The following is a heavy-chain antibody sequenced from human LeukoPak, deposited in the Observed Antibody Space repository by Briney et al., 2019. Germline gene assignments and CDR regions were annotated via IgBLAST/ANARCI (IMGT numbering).Heavy chain of an antibody. Sequence: ASVKVSCKASGGTFSSYAISWVRQAPGQGLEWMGGIIPIFGTANYAQKFQGRVTITTDESTSTAYMELSSLRSEDTAVYYCARWGEEVGATSPAFDIWGQGTMVTVSS. J-gene: IGHJ3*02. D-gene: IGHD1-26*01. CDR3: ARWGEEVGATSPAFDI. V-gene: IGHV1-69*05. CDR2: IIPIFGTA. CDR1: GGTFSSYA.